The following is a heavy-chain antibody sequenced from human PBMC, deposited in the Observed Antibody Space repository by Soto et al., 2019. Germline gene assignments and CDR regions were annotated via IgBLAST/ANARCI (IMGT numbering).Heavy chain of an antibody. D-gene: IGHD3-9*01. Sequence: PXETLSLPCVDSGGSFSTYYYNWIRQSPGKGLEWIGEINHSGSNNYSPSLKSRVTMSLDTSKNQFSLKLTSVTAADTAVYYCARGGSNDWQVAFDIWGQGTMVTVSS. CDR1: GGSFSTYY. V-gene: IGHV4-34*01. CDR2: INHSGSN. CDR3: ARGGSNDWQVAFDI. J-gene: IGHJ3*02.